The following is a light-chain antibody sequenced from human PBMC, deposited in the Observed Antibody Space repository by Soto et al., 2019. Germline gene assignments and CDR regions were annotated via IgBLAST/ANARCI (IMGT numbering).Light chain of an antibody. Sequence: SALTQPRSVSGSPGQSVTISCTGTSSDVGGYNYVSWYQHHPGKAPKLMIYEVSNRPSGVSNRFSGSKSGYTASLTISGLQAEDEADYYCNSQRSSGTRVFGTGTKVTVL. J-gene: IGLJ1*01. CDR1: SSDVGGYNY. CDR3: NSQRSSGTRV. CDR2: EVS. V-gene: IGLV2-14*01.